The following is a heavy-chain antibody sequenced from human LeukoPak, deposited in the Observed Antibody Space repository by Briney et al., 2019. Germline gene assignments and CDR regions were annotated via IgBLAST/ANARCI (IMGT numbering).Heavy chain of an antibody. Sequence: GGSLRLSCAASGFTFSSYGMNWVRQAPGKGLEWVSSISSSSSYIYYADSVKGRFTISRANAKHSLYLQMNSLRAEDTAVYYCARGPSSTYYYGSSGYYIDYWGQGTLVTVSS. J-gene: IGHJ4*02. CDR3: ARGPSSTYYYGSSGYYIDY. D-gene: IGHD3-22*01. CDR2: ISSSSSYI. V-gene: IGHV3-21*01. CDR1: GFTFSSYG.